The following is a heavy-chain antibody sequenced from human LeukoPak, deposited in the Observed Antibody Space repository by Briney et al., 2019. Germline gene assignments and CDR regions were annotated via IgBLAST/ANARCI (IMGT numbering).Heavy chain of an antibody. D-gene: IGHD2-2*03. V-gene: IGHV3-7*05. CDR1: GFTFSDYW. CDR3: ARSRWILDA. J-gene: IGHJ5*02. Sequence: GGSLRLSCAASGFTFSDYWMGWVRQAPGKGLEWVANIKEDGSERYYLDSVKGRFTISRDNAKTSVYMQMNSLKCEDTAIYFCARSRWILDAWGQGTLLTVSS. CDR2: IKEDGSER.